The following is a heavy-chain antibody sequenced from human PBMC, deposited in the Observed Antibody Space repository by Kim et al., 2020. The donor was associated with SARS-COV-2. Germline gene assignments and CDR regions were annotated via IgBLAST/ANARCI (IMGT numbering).Heavy chain of an antibody. V-gene: IGHV1-18*04. Sequence: ASVKVSCKASGYTFTSYGISWVRQAPGQGLEWMGWISAYNGNTNYAQKLQGRVTMTTDTSTSTAYMELRSLRSDDTAVYYCARDRWRIYYDSSGYYYYYYYGMDVWGQGTPVTVSS. D-gene: IGHD3-22*01. CDR3: ARDRWRIYYDSSGYYYYYYYGMDV. J-gene: IGHJ6*02. CDR2: ISAYNGNT. CDR1: GYTFTSYG.